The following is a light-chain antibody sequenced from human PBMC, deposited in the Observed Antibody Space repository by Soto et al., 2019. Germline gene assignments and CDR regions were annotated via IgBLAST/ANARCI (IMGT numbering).Light chain of an antibody. Sequence: QSVLTQPPSASGTPGQRVTISCSGSSSNIGSNTVNWYQQLPGTAPKLLIYSNNHRPSAVPDRCSGSKSGASASLAISGRQYDDEADYSCAAWDDSLNRWVFGGGTKLTVL. J-gene: IGLJ3*02. V-gene: IGLV1-44*01. CDR3: AAWDDSLNRWV. CDR2: SNN. CDR1: SSNIGSNT.